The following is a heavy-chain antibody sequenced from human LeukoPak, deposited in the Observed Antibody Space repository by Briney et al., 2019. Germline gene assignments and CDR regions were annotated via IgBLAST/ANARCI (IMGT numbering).Heavy chain of an antibody. J-gene: IGHJ5*02. CDR3: ARECVRPIGNSYYNWFDP. V-gene: IGHV4-61*02. Sequence: SETLSLTCTVSGGSISSGSYYWSWIRQPAGKGLEWIGRIYTSGSTNYNPSLKSRVTISVDTSKNQFSLKLSSVTAADTAVYYCARECVRPIGNSYYNWFDPWGQGTLVTVSS. D-gene: IGHD4-23*01. CDR2: IYTSGST. CDR1: GGSISSGSYY.